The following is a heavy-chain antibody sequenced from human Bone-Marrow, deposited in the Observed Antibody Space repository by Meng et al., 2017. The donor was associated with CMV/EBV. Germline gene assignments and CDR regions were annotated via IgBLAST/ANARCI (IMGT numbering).Heavy chain of an antibody. J-gene: IGHJ6*02. CDR1: GGTFSSYA. CDR2: IIPILGIA. V-gene: IGHV1-69*10. Sequence: SVKVSCKASGGTFSSYAISWVRQAPGQGLEWMGGIIPILGIANYAQKFQGRVTITTDKSTSTAYMELSSLRSEDTAVYYCARAGATPSYYYGMDVWGQGTTVTVSS. D-gene: IGHD1-26*01. CDR3: ARAGATPSYYYGMDV.